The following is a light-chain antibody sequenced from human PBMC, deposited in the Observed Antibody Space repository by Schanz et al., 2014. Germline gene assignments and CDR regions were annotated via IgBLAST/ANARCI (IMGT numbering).Light chain of an antibody. V-gene: IGKV3-20*01. Sequence: EIVMTQSPATLSVSPGERATLSCRASQSVSSNLAWYQQKPGQAPRLLIYGASSRATGIPDRFSGSGSGTDFTLTISRLEPEDFAVYYCQQYGSSPVTWTFGQGTKVEIK. CDR1: QSVSSN. CDR3: QQYGSSPVTWT. J-gene: IGKJ1*01. CDR2: GAS.